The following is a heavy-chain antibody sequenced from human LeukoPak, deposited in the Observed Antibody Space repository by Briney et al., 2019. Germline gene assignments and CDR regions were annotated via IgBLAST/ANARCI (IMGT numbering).Heavy chain of an antibody. CDR1: GFTFSRYW. Sequence: GGSLRLSCEASGFTFSRYWMHWVRQAPGKGLVWVSRIKSDGKTNYADSVKGRFTISRDNSKNTPYLQMNSLRAEDTAVYYCAKVSRYPYSSSPNWFDPWGQGTLVTVSS. D-gene: IGHD6-13*01. J-gene: IGHJ5*02. CDR2: IKSDGKT. V-gene: IGHV3-74*01. CDR3: AKVSRYPYSSSPNWFDP.